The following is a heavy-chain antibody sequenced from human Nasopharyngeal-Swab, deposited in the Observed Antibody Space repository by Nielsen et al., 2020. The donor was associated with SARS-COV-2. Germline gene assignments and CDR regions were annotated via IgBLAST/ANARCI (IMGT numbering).Heavy chain of an antibody. V-gene: IGHV1-18*01. J-gene: IGHJ4*02. CDR3: ARDTGSGWYYLLDY. D-gene: IGHD6-19*01. Sequence: WVRQAPGQGLEWMGWISAYNGNTNYAQKLQGRVTMTTDTSTSTAYMELRSLRSDDTAVYYCARDTGSGWYYLLDYWGQGTLVTVSS. CDR2: ISAYNGNT.